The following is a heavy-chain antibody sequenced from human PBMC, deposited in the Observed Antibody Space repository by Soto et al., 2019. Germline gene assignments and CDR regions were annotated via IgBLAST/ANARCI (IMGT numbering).Heavy chain of an antibody. V-gene: IGHV1-2*04. CDR1: GYTFTGYY. D-gene: IGHD3-10*01. CDR3: ARGYYGSGSYFRFSDDYYYCGMDV. J-gene: IGHJ6*02. Sequence: GASVKVSCKASGYTFTGYYMHWVRQAPGQGLEWMGWINPNSGGTNYAQKFQGWVTMTRDTSISTAYMELSRLRSDDTAVYYCARGYYGSGSYFRFSDDYYYCGMDVWGQGTTVTVSS. CDR2: INPNSGGT.